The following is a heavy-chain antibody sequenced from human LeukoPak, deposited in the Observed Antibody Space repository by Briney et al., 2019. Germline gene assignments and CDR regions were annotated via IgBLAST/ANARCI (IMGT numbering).Heavy chain of an antibody. CDR3: TRDLGVTAKDPFEY. J-gene: IGHJ4*02. D-gene: IGHD3-10*01. Sequence: ASVKVSCKASGGTFSSYAISWVRQAPGQGLEWLGWINRNNGKTKYGQKFQGRVTMTRDTDTTTYYMEMRSLRSDDTAIYYCTRDLGVTAKDPFEYWGQGTLVTVTS. CDR1: GGTFSSYA. V-gene: IGHV1-18*01. CDR2: INRNNGKT.